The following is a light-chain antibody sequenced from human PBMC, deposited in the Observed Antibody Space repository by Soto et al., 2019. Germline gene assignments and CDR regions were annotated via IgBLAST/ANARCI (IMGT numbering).Light chain of an antibody. CDR1: QTVSNK. CDR3: HQRKSWPRT. J-gene: IGKJ1*01. CDR2: DTS. Sequence: EIVLTQSPATLSSSPGERATLSRRASQTVSNKLAWYQHKPGQAPRLLIYDTSNRATGIPARFSGSGSGTDFTLTISSLEPEDFAVYYCHQRKSWPRTFGQGTKVDIK. V-gene: IGKV3-11*01.